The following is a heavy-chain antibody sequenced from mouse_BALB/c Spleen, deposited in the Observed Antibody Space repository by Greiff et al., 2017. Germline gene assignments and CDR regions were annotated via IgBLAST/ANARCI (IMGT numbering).Heavy chain of an antibody. CDR1: GYTFTSYW. CDR3: ARYGRMDY. J-gene: IGHJ4*01. D-gene: IGHD1-1*01. CDR2: INPSTGYT. V-gene: IGHV1-7*01. Sequence: VQLQQSGAELAKPGASVKMSCKASGYTFTSYWMHWVKQRPGQGLEWIGYINPSTGYTEYNQKFKDKATLTADKSSSTAYMQLSSLTSEDSAVYYCARYGRMDYWGQGTSVTVSS.